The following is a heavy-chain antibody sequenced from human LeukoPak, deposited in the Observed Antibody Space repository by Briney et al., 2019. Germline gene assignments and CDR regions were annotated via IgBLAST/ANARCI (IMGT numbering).Heavy chain of an antibody. CDR2: IYYSGST. D-gene: IGHD3-3*02. J-gene: IGHJ4*02. Sequence: SETLSLTCTVSGGSISSYYWSWIRQPPGKGLEWIGYIYYSGSTNYNPSLKSRVTISVDTSKNQFSLKLSSVTAADTAVYYCAGIRRGYFDYWGQGTLVTVSS. CDR3: AGIRRGYFDY. CDR1: GGSISSYY. V-gene: IGHV4-59*01.